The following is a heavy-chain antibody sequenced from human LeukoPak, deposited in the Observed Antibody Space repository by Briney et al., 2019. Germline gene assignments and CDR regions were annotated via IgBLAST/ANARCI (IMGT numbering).Heavy chain of an antibody. D-gene: IGHD3-22*01. Sequence: GSLRLSCAASGFTFSSYSMMWVRQAPGKGLEWVSYISSSSTTIHYADSVKGRFTISRDNSKNTLDLQMNSLKAEDTAVYYCAKLSGTYYYDSSGYYDLDYWGQGTLVTVSS. CDR3: AKLSGTYYYDSSGYYDLDY. V-gene: IGHV3-48*01. J-gene: IGHJ4*02. CDR1: GFTFSSYS. CDR2: ISSSSTTI.